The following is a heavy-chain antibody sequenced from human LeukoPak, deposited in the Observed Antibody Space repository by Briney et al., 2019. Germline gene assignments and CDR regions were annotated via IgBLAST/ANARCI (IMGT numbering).Heavy chain of an antibody. J-gene: IGHJ4*02. CDR3: ARGPPYYDILTGSDY. V-gene: IGHV4-34*01. Sequence: PETLPLTCAVYGGSFSGYYWSWIRQPPGKGLEWIGEINHSGSTNYNPSLKSRVTISVDTSKNQFSLKLSSVTAADTAVYYCARGPPYYDILTGSDYWGQGTLVTVSS. D-gene: IGHD3-9*01. CDR2: INHSGST. CDR1: GGSFSGYY.